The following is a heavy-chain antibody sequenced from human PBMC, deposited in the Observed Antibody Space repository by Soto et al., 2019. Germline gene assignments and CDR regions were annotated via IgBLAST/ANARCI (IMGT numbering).Heavy chain of an antibody. Sequence: QLQESGPGLVKPSETLSLTCTVSGGSISDSNYYWGWFRQPPGKELRWIGSIYYSGTAYYDPSLTTRVTIPVDTTNSHFSLILNSVTAADTGVYFCARHSGRFGIAGAGIDSWGRGTLVTVSS. D-gene: IGHD6-19*01. CDR2: IYYSGTA. J-gene: IGHJ5*01. CDR3: ARHSGRFGIAGAGIDS. V-gene: IGHV4-39*01. CDR1: GGSISDSNYY.